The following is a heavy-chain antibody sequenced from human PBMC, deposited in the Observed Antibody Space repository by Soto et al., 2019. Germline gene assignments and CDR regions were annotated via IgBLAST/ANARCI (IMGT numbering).Heavy chain of an antibody. CDR1: GYTFTSYY. Sequence: QVQLVQSGAEVKKPGASVKVSCKASGYTFTSYYMHWVRQAPGQGLEWMGIINPSGGSTSYAQKFQGRVTMTRDTSTSTVYMELSSLRSEDTAVYSCARDVEQRATFDYWGQGTLVTVSS. D-gene: IGHD6-25*01. V-gene: IGHV1-46*01. CDR3: ARDVEQRATFDY. CDR2: INPSGGST. J-gene: IGHJ4*02.